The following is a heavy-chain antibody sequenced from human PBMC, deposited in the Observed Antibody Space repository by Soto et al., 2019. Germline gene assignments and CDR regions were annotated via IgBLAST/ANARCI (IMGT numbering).Heavy chain of an antibody. Sequence: QLQLQESGPGLVKPSETLSLTCTVSGGSISSSSYYWGWIRQPPGKGLEWIGSIYYSGSTYYNPSLKTRVTISVDTSKNQFSLKLSSVTAADTAVYYWARRGERRVGMDVWGQGTTVTVSS. V-gene: IGHV4-39*01. CDR1: GGSISSSSYY. CDR3: ARRGERRVGMDV. CDR2: IYYSGST. D-gene: IGHD1-1*01. J-gene: IGHJ6*02.